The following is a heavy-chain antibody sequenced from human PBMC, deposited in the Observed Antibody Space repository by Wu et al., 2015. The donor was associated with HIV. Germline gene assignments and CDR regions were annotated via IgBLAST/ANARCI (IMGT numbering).Heavy chain of an antibody. CDR1: GGTFNRYS. CDR3: ARDHPEFGSGSSNSFYYMDV. Sequence: QVQLVQSGAEVKKPGSSVKVSCKAFGGTFNRYSMNWVRQAPGQGLEWMGGFIPIFNTAKYAHKFQGRVTITADESTSSAYLELSSLTSEDTAVYYCARDHPEFGSGSSNSFYYMDVWGKGTTVTVSS. D-gene: IGHD3-10*01. J-gene: IGHJ6*03. CDR2: FIPIFNTA. V-gene: IGHV1-69*12.